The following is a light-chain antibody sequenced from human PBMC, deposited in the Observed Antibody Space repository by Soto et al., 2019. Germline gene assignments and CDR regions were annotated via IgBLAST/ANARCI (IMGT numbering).Light chain of an antibody. J-gene: IGKJ1*01. CDR1: QSFSTW. Sequence: DIQMTQSPSTLSASVGDRVTITCRASQSFSTWLAWYQQKPGKAPKLLIYKASSLESEVPSRFSGSGSGTEFTLTISSLQPDDFATYYCQQYTSYPRTFGQGTKVEIK. CDR3: QQYTSYPRT. CDR2: KAS. V-gene: IGKV1-5*03.